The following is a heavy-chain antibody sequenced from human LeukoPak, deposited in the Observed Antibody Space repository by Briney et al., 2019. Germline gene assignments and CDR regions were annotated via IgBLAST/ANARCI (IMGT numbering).Heavy chain of an antibody. D-gene: IGHD2/OR15-2a*01. J-gene: IGHJ4*02. CDR2: VKSKIDGGAGTT. Sequence: GGSLRLSCAASGFTFSNAWMNWVRQAPGKGLEWVGRVKSKIDGGAGTTDYAAPVKGRFTISRDDSKSSLSLQMDSLKIEDTAVYYCAKTLYVSGRYYFDYWGQGALVTVSS. CDR1: GFTFSNAW. V-gene: IGHV3-15*07. CDR3: AKTLYVSGRYYFDY.